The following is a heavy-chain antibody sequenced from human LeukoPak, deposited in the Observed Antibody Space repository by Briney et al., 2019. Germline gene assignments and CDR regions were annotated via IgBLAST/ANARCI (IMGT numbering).Heavy chain of an antibody. CDR1: GLTLSSYD. V-gene: IGHV3-48*03. D-gene: IGHD1-1*01. J-gene: IGHJ4*02. Sequence: GGPLRLSCEASGLTLSSYDMNWVRQAPGKGLEWVSYISSSGNLIHYADSVKGRFTFSRDNARNSLYLQMNSLRADDTAIYYCAREGGWNDFDYWGQGTLVTVSS. CDR3: AREGGWNDFDY. CDR2: ISSSGNLI.